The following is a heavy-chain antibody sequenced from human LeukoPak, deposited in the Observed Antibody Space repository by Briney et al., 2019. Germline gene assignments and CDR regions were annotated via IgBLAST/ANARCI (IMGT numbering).Heavy chain of an antibody. CDR3: ARDGLAAATLHWCFDL. CDR2: ISFSSSII. Sequence: PGGSLRLSCAASGFTFSSYSMNWVRQAPGKGLEGVSYISFSSSIIYYADSVKGRFTISRDNAKNSLYLQMNSLRAEDTAVYYCARDGLAAATLHWCFDLWGQGTLVTVSS. J-gene: IGHJ5*02. V-gene: IGHV3-48*01. CDR1: GFTFSSYS. D-gene: IGHD2-15*01.